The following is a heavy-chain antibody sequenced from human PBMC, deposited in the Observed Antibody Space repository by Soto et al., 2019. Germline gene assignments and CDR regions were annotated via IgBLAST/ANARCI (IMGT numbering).Heavy chain of an antibody. CDR3: THRRLLQQYSSRWNWFDP. D-gene: IGHD6-13*01. V-gene: IGHV2-5*02. Sequence: KESGPTLVKPTQTLTLTCTFSGFSLSTSGVGVGWIRQPPGKALEWLALIYWDDDKRYSPSLKSRLTITKDTSKNQVVLTMTNMDPMDTATYYSTHRRLLQQYSSRWNWFDPWGQGTLVTVSS. CDR2: IYWDDDK. J-gene: IGHJ5*02. CDR1: GFSLSTSGVG.